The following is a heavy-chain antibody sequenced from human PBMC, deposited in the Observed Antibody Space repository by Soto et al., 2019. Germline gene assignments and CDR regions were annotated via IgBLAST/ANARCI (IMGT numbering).Heavy chain of an antibody. CDR1: GGSISSGDYY. Sequence: SETLSLTCTVSGGSISSGDYYWSWIRQPPGKGLEWIGYIYYSGSTYYNPSLKSRVTISVDTSKNQFSLKLSSVTAADTAVYYCAREILSYYDSSGYSDYGMDVWGQGITVTVSS. V-gene: IGHV4-30-4*01. CDR2: IYYSGST. J-gene: IGHJ6*02. D-gene: IGHD3-22*01. CDR3: AREILSYYDSSGYSDYGMDV.